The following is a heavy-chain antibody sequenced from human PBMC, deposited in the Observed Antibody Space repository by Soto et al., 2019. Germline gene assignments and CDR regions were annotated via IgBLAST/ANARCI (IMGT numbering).Heavy chain of an antibody. CDR3: AREPMAAAAAVDY. CDR2: ISSSSSYI. J-gene: IGHJ4*02. Sequence: GGSLRLSCAASGFTFSSYSMNWVRQAPGKGLEWVSSISSSSSYIYYADSVKGRCTISRDNAKNSLYMQMNSLRAEDTAVYYCAREPMAAAAAVDYWGQGTLVTVSA. D-gene: IGHD6-13*01. V-gene: IGHV3-21*01. CDR1: GFTFSSYS.